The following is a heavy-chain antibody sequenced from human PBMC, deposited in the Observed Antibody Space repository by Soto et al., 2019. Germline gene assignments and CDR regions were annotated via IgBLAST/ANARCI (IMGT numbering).Heavy chain of an antibody. CDR2: IYYNGNN. J-gene: IGHJ6*02. CDR1: GGSISSYY. D-gene: IGHD2-2*01. Sequence: ETLSLTCTVSGGSISSYYWSWIRQPPGRGLEWIGYIYYNGNNNYNPSLKSRVTLSVDTSKNQFSLKMRSVTAADTAIYYCAKVIVLVPAASYGMDVWGLGTTVTVSS. V-gene: IGHV4-59*01. CDR3: AKVIVLVPAASYGMDV.